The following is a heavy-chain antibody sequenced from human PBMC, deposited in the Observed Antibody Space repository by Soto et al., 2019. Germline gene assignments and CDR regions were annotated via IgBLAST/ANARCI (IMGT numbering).Heavy chain of an antibody. CDR2: ISGSGGST. CDR1: GFTFSSYA. Sequence: GGSLRLSCAASGFTFSSYAMSWVRQAPGKGLEWVSAISGSGGSTYYADSVKGRFTISRDNSKNTLYLQMNSLRAEDMAVYYCAKDGDSSGYYLYYFDYWGQGTLVTVSS. J-gene: IGHJ4*02. D-gene: IGHD3-22*01. CDR3: AKDGDSSGYYLYYFDY. V-gene: IGHV3-23*01.